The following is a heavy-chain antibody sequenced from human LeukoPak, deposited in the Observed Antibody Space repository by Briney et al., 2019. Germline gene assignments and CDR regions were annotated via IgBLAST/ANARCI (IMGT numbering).Heavy chain of an antibody. Sequence: GASVKVSCKASGYTFTSYYMHWVRQAPGQGLEWMGIINPSGGSTSYAQKFQGRVTMTRDMSTSTVYMELSSLRSEDTAVYYCARDYRDSSGYYYVDYWGQGTLVTVSS. V-gene: IGHV1-46*01. CDR3: ARDYRDSSGYYYVDY. J-gene: IGHJ4*02. D-gene: IGHD3-22*01. CDR1: GYTFTSYY. CDR2: INPSGGST.